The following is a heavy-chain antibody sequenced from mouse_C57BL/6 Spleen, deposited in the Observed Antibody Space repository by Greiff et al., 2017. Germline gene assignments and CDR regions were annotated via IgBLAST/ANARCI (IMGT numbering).Heavy chain of an antibody. CDR2: IYPGSGNT. V-gene: IGHV1-76*01. D-gene: IGHD1-1*02. CDR3: ARDTGDYFY. CDR1: GYTFTDYY. Sequence: QVQQQSGAELVRPGASVKLSCKASGYTFTDYYINWVKQRPGQGLEWIARIYPGSGNTYYNEKFKGKATLTAEKSSSTAYMQLSSLTSEDSAVYFCARDTGDYFYWGQGTLVTVSA. J-gene: IGHJ3*01.